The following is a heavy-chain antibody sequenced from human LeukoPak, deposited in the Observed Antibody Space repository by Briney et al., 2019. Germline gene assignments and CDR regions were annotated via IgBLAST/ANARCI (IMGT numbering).Heavy chain of an antibody. J-gene: IGHJ6*03. D-gene: IGHD4-17*01. CDR1: GGSISSYY. V-gene: IGHV4-4*07. Sequence: PSETLSLTCTVSGGSISSYYWSWIRQPAGKGLEWIGRIYTSGSTNYNPSLKSRVTMSVDTSKNQFSLKLSSVTAADTAVYYCARVKRYYGDYPGSANSGYYYMDVWGKGTTVTISS. CDR3: ARVKRYYGDYPGSANSGYYYMDV. CDR2: IYTSGST.